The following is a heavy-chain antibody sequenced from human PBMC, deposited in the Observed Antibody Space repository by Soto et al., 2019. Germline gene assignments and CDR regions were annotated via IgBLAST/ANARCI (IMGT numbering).Heavy chain of an antibody. CDR2: ISSDSSM. J-gene: IGHJ4*02. Sequence: GGSLRLSCAASGFTFSSYEMNWVRQAPGEGLEWVSFISSDSSMYYADSVKGRFTISRDNAKNSLYLQMNSLRVEDTAVYYCARGGYCSRTLCYKFNCFDFLGQGTLVTVSS. CDR1: GFTFSSYE. D-gene: IGHD2-2*02. V-gene: IGHV3-48*03. CDR3: ARGGYCSRTLCYKFNCFDF.